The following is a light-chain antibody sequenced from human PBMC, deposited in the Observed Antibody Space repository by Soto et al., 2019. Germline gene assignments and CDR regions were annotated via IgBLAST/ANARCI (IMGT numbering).Light chain of an antibody. CDR3: QSYDSSLIVSKV. CDR2: EVS. J-gene: IGLJ1*01. Sequence: QSVLTQPASVSGSPGQSITISCTGTTSDVGGYDYVSWYQQHPGQAPKLLIYEVSNRPSGVSHRFSGSKSGNTASLSISGLQAEDEADYYCQSYDSSLIVSKVFGTGTKVTVL. CDR1: TSDVGGYDY. V-gene: IGLV2-14*01.